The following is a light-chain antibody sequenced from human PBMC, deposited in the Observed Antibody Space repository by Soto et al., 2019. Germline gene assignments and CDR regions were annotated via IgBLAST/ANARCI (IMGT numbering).Light chain of an antibody. CDR1: QGITNS. V-gene: IGKV1-27*01. J-gene: IGKJ3*01. CDR3: QKYNSVPFT. Sequence: DIQMTQSPSSLSASVGDRVTITCRASQGITNSLAWYQQKPGKIPKLLIYAASTLQSGVPSRFSGSGSETDFTLTISSLQPEDVATYYCQKYNSVPFTFGPGTKVDIK. CDR2: AAS.